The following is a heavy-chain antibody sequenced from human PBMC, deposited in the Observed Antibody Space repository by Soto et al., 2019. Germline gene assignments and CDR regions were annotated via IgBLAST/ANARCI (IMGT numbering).Heavy chain of an antibody. J-gene: IGHJ6*02. V-gene: IGHV1-69*12. Sequence: QVQLVQSGAEVKKPGSSVKVSCKTSGGTFSSYAISWVRQAPGQGLEWVGGIIPIFDTANYAQKFQGRVTITADEYTSTAYMELSSLISEDTAVYYCARHDCISSSCYYYYYYSMDVWGQGNTGTGSS. CDR1: GGTFSSYA. D-gene: IGHD2-2*01. CDR2: IIPIFDTA. CDR3: ARHDCISSSCYYYYYYSMDV.